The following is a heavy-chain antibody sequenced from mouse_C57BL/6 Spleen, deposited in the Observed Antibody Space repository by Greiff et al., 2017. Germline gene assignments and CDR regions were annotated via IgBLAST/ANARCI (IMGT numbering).Heavy chain of an antibody. CDR2: IYPGSGST. D-gene: IGHD2-2*01. J-gene: IGHJ3*01. V-gene: IGHV1-55*01. Sequence: QVQLQQPGAELVKPGASVKMSCKASGYTFTSYWITWVKQRPGQGLEWIGDIYPGSGSTDYNEKFKGKATLTVDTSSSTAYMQLSSLPSEESAVDYCARGSIYYGYVGAWFAYWGQGTLVTVSA. CDR3: ARGSIYYGYVGAWFAY. CDR1: GYTFTSYW.